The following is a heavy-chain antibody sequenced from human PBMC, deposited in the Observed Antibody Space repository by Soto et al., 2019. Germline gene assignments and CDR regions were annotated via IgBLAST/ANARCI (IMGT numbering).Heavy chain of an antibody. D-gene: IGHD4-17*01. J-gene: IGHJ5*02. CDR2: ISAYKGNT. CDR1: GYTFTSYG. V-gene: IGHV1-18*01. Sequence: ASVKVSCKASGYTFTSYGISWVRQAPGQGLEWMGWISAYKGNTNYAQKLQGRVTMTTDTSTSTAYMQLRSLRSDDTAVYYCARQQNRYSDYAPTGWFEPWGQGTLVTVSS. CDR3: ARQQNRYSDYAPTGWFEP.